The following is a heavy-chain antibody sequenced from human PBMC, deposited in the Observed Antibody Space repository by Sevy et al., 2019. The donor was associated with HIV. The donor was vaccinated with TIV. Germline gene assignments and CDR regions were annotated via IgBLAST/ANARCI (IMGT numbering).Heavy chain of an antibody. D-gene: IGHD6-25*01. Sequence: SETLSLTRSVSGGSVSSGSHYWSWIRQPPGKGLEWISYIHYGGSTNFNPSLESRVTMSVDTSKNQFSLKLNSVTAADTAIYYCAREAGLAAPGAFDYWGQGTLVTVSS. CDR1: GGSVSSGSHY. CDR3: AREAGLAAPGAFDY. V-gene: IGHV4-61*01. CDR2: IHYGGST. J-gene: IGHJ4*02.